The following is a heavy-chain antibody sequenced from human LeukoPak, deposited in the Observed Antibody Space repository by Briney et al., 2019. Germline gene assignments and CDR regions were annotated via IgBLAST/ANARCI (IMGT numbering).Heavy chain of an antibody. CDR1: GFTFSSYW. J-gene: IGHJ4*02. D-gene: IGHD3-22*01. Sequence: GGSLRLSCAASGFTFSSYWMSWVRQAPGKGLEWVANMKQDGSEKYYVDSVKGRFTISRDNAKNSLYLQMNSLRAEDTAVYYCARDAGSSGYYYAGFFDYWGQGTLVTVSS. CDR2: MKQDGSEK. CDR3: ARDAGSSGYYYAGFFDY. V-gene: IGHV3-7*01.